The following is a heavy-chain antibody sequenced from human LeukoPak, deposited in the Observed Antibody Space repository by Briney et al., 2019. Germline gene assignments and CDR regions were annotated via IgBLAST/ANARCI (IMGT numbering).Heavy chain of an antibody. V-gene: IGHV4-38-2*02. D-gene: IGHD3-16*01. CDR1: GYSISSGYY. CDR3: ARDWVRDYFDY. J-gene: IGHJ4*02. Sequence: SETLSLTCTVSGYSISSGYYWGWIRQPPGKGLEWIGSIYHSGSTYYNPSLKSRVTISVDTSKNQFSLKLSSVTAADMAVYYCARDWVRDYFDYWGQGTLVTVSS. CDR2: IYHSGST.